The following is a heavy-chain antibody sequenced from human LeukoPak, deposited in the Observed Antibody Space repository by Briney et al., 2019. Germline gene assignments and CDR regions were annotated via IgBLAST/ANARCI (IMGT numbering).Heavy chain of an antibody. D-gene: IGHD3-10*01. J-gene: IGHJ4*02. Sequence: SETLSLTCAVYGGSFSGYYWSWIRQPPGKGLEWIGEINHRGRTNYNYNLSLKSRVTISVDTSKNQFSLKLSSVTAADTAVYYCAKSSGSYYNVDFDYWGQGTLVTVSS. V-gene: IGHV4-34*01. CDR2: INHRGRTNY. CDR3: AKSSGSYYNVDFDY. CDR1: GGSFSGYY.